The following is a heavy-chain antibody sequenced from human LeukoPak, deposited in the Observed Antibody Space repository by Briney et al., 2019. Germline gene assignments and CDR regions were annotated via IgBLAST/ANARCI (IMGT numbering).Heavy chain of an antibody. Sequence: ASVKVSCKASGGTFTSYAISWVRPAPGQGLEWMGGIIPIFGTANYAQKFQGRVTITADESTSTAYMELSSLRSEDTAVYYCARDLVYEGFGDLTGAFDIWGQGTMVTVSS. CDR1: GGTFTSYA. V-gene: IGHV1-69*13. J-gene: IGHJ3*02. D-gene: IGHD3-10*01. CDR2: IIPIFGTA. CDR3: ARDLVYEGFGDLTGAFDI.